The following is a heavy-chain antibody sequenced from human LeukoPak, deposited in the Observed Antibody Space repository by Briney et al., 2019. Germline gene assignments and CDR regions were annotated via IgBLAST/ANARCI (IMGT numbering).Heavy chain of an antibody. Sequence: SETLPLTCTVSGGSISSSGYYWGWIRQPPGKGLEWVASIYYSGSTYDNPSLKSRVTISVDTSKNQLSLTLSSLTAADTAVYYCARHEYSGSYYGLSWFDPWGQGTLVTVSS. CDR1: GGSISSSGYY. D-gene: IGHD1-26*01. CDR3: ARHEYSGSYYGLSWFDP. V-gene: IGHV4-39*01. J-gene: IGHJ5*02. CDR2: IYYSGST.